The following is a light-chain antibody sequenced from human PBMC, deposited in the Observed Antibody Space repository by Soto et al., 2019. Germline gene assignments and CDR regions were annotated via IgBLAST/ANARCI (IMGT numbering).Light chain of an antibody. CDR3: ATWDYSLTGEV. J-gene: IGLJ2*01. CDR1: SSNIGGNS. V-gene: IGLV1-51*01. CDR2: DNN. Sequence: QSVMTQPPSVSAAPGQKVTISCSGSSSNIGGNSVSWYQQLPGTAPKLLIYDNNKRPSGIPDRFSGSKSGTSGTLDITGLQTGDEADYYCATWDYSLTGEVFGGGTQLTVL.